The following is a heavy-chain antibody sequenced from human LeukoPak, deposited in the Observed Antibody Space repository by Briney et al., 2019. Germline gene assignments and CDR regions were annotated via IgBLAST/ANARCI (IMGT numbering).Heavy chain of an antibody. J-gene: IGHJ4*02. V-gene: IGHV3-64*04. Sequence: GGSLRLSCSASGFTFSTNSMHWVRQAPGKGLEFVSAITSNGGSTYYADSVKGRFTISRDNSKNTLYLQMNSLRAEDTAVYYCAKTPRYCSGTSCYAGYFDYWGQGTLVTVSS. CDR1: GFTFSTNS. CDR2: ITSNGGST. D-gene: IGHD2-2*01. CDR3: AKTPRYCSGTSCYAGYFDY.